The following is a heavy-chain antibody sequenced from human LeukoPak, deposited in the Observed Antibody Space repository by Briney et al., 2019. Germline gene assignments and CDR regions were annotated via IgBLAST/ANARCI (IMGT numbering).Heavy chain of an antibody. J-gene: IGHJ5*02. V-gene: IGHV3-48*01. CDR1: GFTFSSYG. CDR3: ARRDCDSIKCRGSNWFDP. CDR2: ISKSGSTI. Sequence: GSLRLSCAASGFTFSSYGMQWVRQAPGKGLEWVSYISKSGSTIYYADSVKGRFTISRDNAKNSLYLQMNSLRAEDTAVYYCARRDCDSIKCRGSNWFDPWGQGTLVSVSS. D-gene: IGHD3-22*01.